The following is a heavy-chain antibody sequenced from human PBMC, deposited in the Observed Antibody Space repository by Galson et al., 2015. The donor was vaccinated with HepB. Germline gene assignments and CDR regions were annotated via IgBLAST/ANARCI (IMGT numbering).Heavy chain of an antibody. Sequence: LSLTCTVSGGSISSYYWSWIRQPPGKGLEWIGYIYYSGSTNYNPSLKSRVTISVDTSKNQFSLKLSSVTAADTAVYYCARSYSSGWVDYWGQGTLVTVSS. CDR1: GGSISSYY. D-gene: IGHD6-19*01. CDR2: IYYSGST. J-gene: IGHJ4*02. CDR3: ARSYSSGWVDY. V-gene: IGHV4-59*01.